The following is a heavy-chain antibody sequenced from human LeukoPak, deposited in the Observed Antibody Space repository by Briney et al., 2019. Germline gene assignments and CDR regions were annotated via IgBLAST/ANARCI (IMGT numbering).Heavy chain of an antibody. CDR3: ARSHYYDSSGSQNNWFDP. CDR2: INHSGST. V-gene: IGHV4-34*01. J-gene: IGHJ5*02. Sequence: SETLSLTCAVYGGSFSGYYWSWIRQPPGKGLEWIGEINHSGSTNYNPSLKSRVTISVDASKNQFSLKLSSVTAADTAVYYCARSHYYDSSGSQNNWFDPWGQGTLVTVSS. D-gene: IGHD3-22*01. CDR1: GGSFSGYY.